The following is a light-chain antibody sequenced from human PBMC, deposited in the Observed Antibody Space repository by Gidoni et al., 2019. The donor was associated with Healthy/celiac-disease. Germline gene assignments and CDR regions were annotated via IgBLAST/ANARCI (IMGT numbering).Light chain of an antibody. CDR1: QSVSSY. J-gene: IGKJ5*01. CDR2: DAS. Sequence: IVFTQSPATLSLSPGERATLSCRASQSVSSYLAWYQQKPGQAPRLLIYDASNRATGITARFSGSGSGTDFTLTISSLEPEDFAVYYCQQRSNWPPITFGQGTRLEIK. CDR3: QQRSNWPPIT. V-gene: IGKV3-11*01.